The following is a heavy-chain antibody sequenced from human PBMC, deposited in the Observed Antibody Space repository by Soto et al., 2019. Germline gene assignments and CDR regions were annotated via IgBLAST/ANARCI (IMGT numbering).Heavy chain of an antibody. J-gene: IGHJ5*02. D-gene: IGHD6-13*01. V-gene: IGHV4-59*01. CDR1: GGSISSYY. CDR3: ARDSSSVGFDP. CDR2: IYYSGST. Sequence: PSETLSLTCTVSGGSISSYYWSWIRQPPGKGLEWIGYIYYSGSTNYNPPLKSRVTISVDTSKNQFSLKLSSVTAADTAVYYCARDSSSVGFDPWGQGTLVTVSS.